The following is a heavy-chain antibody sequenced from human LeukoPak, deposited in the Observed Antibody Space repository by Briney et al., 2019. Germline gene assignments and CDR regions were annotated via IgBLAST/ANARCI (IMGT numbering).Heavy chain of an antibody. Sequence: GSLRLSCAASGFIFSNYNMNWVRQSPGKGLEWVSFISSGTITIYYAGSVKGRFTISRDNAMNSIYLQMNSLRDEDTAVYYCARDPFSSTFTSNWYFDLWGRGTLVTVSS. CDR2: ISSGTITI. CDR1: GFIFSNYN. D-gene: IGHD6-13*01. J-gene: IGHJ2*01. CDR3: ARDPFSSTFTSNWYFDL. V-gene: IGHV3-48*02.